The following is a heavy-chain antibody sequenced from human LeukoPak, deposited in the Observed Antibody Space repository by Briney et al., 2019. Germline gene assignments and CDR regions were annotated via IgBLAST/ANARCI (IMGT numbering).Heavy chain of an antibody. CDR1: GFTFSSYG. V-gene: IGHV3-23*01. Sequence: GGSLRLSCAASGFTFSSYGMTWVRQAPGKGLEWVTAISGSGGSTYYADSVKGRFTISRDNSKNTLYLQMNSLRAEDTAVYYCAKVRKAAAGYFDYWGQGTLVTVSS. D-gene: IGHD6-13*01. CDR2: ISGSGGST. J-gene: IGHJ4*02. CDR3: AKVRKAAAGYFDY.